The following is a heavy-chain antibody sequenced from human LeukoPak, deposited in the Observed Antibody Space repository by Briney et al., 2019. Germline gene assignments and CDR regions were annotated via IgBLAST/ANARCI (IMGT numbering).Heavy chain of an antibody. CDR3: ASLSSGWSRGDAFNS. CDR2: IYSGGST. Sequence: GGSLRLSCAASGFIVSSNYMTWVRQAPGKGMECVSLIYSGGSTYYADSVKGGFTISRDNSKNTLNLQMNSLRADDTAVYYCASLSSGWSRGDAFNSGGQGTMVTVSS. V-gene: IGHV3-53*01. D-gene: IGHD6-19*01. CDR1: GFIVSSNY. J-gene: IGHJ3*02.